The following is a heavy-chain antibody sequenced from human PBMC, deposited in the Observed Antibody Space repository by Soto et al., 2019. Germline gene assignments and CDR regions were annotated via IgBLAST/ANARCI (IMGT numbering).Heavy chain of an antibody. CDR1: GGSISSSNW. CDR3: ARDEIAAAGFPFDY. D-gene: IGHD6-13*01. J-gene: IGHJ4*02. Sequence: SETLSLTCAVSGGSISSSNWWSWVRQPPGKGLEWIGEIYHSGSTNYNPSLKSRVTISVDKSKNQFSLKLSSVTAADTAVYYCARDEIAAAGFPFDYWGQGTLVTVSS. V-gene: IGHV4-4*02. CDR2: IYHSGST.